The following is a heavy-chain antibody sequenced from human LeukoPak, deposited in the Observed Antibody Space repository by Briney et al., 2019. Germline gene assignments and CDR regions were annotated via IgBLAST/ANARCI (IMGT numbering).Heavy chain of an antibody. V-gene: IGHV4-4*07. CDR1: GGSITTYY. J-gene: IGHJ4*02. CDR2: IYSNGNT. CDR3: ARDRNNVYDTGLRFDT. D-gene: IGHD5/OR15-5a*01. Sequence: SETLSLTCTVSGGSITTYYWSWIRQPAGKGLEWIGRIYSNGNTNYNPSLQSRVTMSVDTSKNQFSLKLSSVTAADTAVYYCARDRNNVYDTGLRFDTWGQGTLVTVSS.